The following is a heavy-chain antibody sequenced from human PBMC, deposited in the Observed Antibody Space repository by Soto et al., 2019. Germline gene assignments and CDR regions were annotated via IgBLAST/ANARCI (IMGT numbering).Heavy chain of an antibody. CDR1: GGTFSSYA. J-gene: IGHJ5*02. CDR2: IIPIFGTA. CDR3: ARGGGGGYDSSGYLNWFDP. D-gene: IGHD3-22*01. V-gene: IGHV1-69*01. Sequence: QVQLVQSGAEVKKPGSSVKVSCKASGGTFSSYAISWVRQAPGQGLEWMGGIIPIFGTANYAQKFQGRVTITADESTSTAYMERSSLRSEDTAVYYCARGGGGGYDSSGYLNWFDPWGQGTLVTVSS.